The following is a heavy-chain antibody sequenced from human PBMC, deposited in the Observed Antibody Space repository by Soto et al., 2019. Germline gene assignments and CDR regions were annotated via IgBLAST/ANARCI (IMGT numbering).Heavy chain of an antibody. V-gene: IGHV4-39*01. CDR1: GGSISSSSYY. D-gene: IGHD6-13*01. CDR2: IYYSGST. J-gene: IGHJ6*03. Sequence: SETLSLTCTVSGGSISSSSYYWGWIRQPPGKGLEWIGSIYYSGSTYYNPSLKSRVTISVDTSKNQFSLKLSSVTAADTAMYYCARHGGSSSGFYYYYYYMDVWGKGTTVTVSS. CDR3: ARHGGSSSGFYYYYYYMDV.